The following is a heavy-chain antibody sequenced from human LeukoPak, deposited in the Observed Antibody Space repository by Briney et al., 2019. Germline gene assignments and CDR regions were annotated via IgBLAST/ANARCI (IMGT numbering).Heavy chain of an antibody. CDR1: GFTVSHAW. V-gene: IGHV3-15*01. D-gene: IGHD3-22*01. CDR3: IFDSSGYFHFHY. J-gene: IGHJ4*02. CDR2: IKSKADGGTP. Sequence: GESLRLSCAASGFTVSHAWMTWVRRAPGKGLEWVGRIKSKADGGTPDYAAPVKGRFTISSDDSKNMVYLQMNSLIIDDTAVYYCIFDSSGYFHFHYWGQGTLVTVSS.